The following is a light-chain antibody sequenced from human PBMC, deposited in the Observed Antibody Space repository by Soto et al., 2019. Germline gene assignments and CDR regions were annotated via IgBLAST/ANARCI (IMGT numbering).Light chain of an antibody. V-gene: IGKV1-5*03. CDR1: QTISSW. CDR3: QHHNSYSEA. J-gene: IGKJ1*01. CDR2: KAS. Sequence: DIQMTQSPSTLSGSVGDRVTITCRASQTISSWLAWYQQKPGKAPKLLIYKASTLKSGVPSRFSGSGSGTEFTLTSSSLQPDDVATYYCQHHNSYSEAFGQGTKVELK.